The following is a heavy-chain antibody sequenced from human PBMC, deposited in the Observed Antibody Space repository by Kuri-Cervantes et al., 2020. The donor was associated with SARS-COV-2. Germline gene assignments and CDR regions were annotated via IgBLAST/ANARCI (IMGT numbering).Heavy chain of an antibody. CDR3: ARDPDCSGWYAGDAFDI. J-gene: IGHJ3*02. Sequence: GESLKISCAASGFTFSSYWMHWVRQAPGKGLVWVSRINSDGSSTSYADSVKGRFTISRDNAKNTLYLQMNSLRAEDTAVYYCARDPDCSGWYAGDAFDIWGQGTMVTVSS. V-gene: IGHV3-74*01. D-gene: IGHD6-19*01. CDR2: INSDGSST. CDR1: GFTFSSYW.